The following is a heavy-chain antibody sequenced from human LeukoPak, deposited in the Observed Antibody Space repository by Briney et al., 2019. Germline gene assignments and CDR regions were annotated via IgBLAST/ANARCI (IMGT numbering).Heavy chain of an antibody. D-gene: IGHD3-16*02. CDR3: ARGEMITFGGVIVISTFDI. CDR1: GYTLTSYD. J-gene: IGHJ3*02. CDR2: MNPNSGNT. Sequence: ASVKVSCKASGYTLTSYDINWVRQATGQGLEWMGWMNPNSGNTGYAQKFQGRVTITRNTSISTAYMELSSLRSEDTAVYYCARGEMITFGGVIVISTFDIWGQGTMVTVS. V-gene: IGHV1-8*03.